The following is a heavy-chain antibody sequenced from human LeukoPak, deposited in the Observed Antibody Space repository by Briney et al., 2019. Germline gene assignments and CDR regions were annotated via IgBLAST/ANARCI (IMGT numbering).Heavy chain of an antibody. CDR2: IRSKAYGGTT. Sequence: PGGSLRLFCTASGFTFGDYAMSWVRQAPGKGLEWVGFIRSKAYGGTTEYAASVKGRFTISRDDSKSIAYLQMNSLKTEDTAVYYCTRDLSAYCSSTSCYNWFDPWGQGTLVTVSS. V-gene: IGHV3-49*04. CDR3: TRDLSAYCSSTSCYNWFDP. J-gene: IGHJ5*02. CDR1: GFTFGDYA. D-gene: IGHD2-2*01.